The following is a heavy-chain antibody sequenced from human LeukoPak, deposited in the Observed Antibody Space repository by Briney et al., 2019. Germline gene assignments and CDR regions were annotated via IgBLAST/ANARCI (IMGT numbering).Heavy chain of an antibody. D-gene: IGHD3-3*01. J-gene: IGHJ3*02. CDR1: GYTLTELS. Sequence: ASVTVSCKVSGYTLTELSMHWVRQAPGKGLEWVGGFDPEDGETIYAQKFQGRVTLTEDTSTDTAYMELSSLRSEDTAVYYCATSLLTIFYTDDAFDIWGQGTMVTVSS. V-gene: IGHV1-24*01. CDR3: ATSLLTIFYTDDAFDI. CDR2: FDPEDGET.